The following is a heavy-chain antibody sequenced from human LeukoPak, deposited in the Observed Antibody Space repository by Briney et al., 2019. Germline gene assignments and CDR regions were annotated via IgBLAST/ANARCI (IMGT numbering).Heavy chain of an antibody. CDR2: IYTSGST. CDR1: GGSISSYY. D-gene: IGHD3-22*01. Sequence: KPSETLSLTCTVSGGSISSYYWSWIRQPAGKGLEWIGRIYTSGSTNYNPSLKSRVTMSVDTSKNQFSLKLSSVTAADTAVYYCARVGYYYDSSGFDWYFDLWGRGTLVTVSS. V-gene: IGHV4-4*07. J-gene: IGHJ2*01. CDR3: ARVGYYYDSSGFDWYFDL.